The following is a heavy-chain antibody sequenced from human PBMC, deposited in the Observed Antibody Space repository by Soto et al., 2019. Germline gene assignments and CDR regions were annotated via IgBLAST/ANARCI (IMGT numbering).Heavy chain of an antibody. CDR3: AKVFSLGYCISTSCYPYGMDV. CDR2: ISGSGGST. D-gene: IGHD2-2*01. V-gene: IGHV3-23*01. CDR1: GFTFSSYA. Sequence: EVQLLESGGGLVQPGGSLRLSCAASGFTFSSYAMSWVRQAPGKGLEWVSAISGSGGSTYYADSVKGRFTISRDNSKNTLYLQMNSRRAEDTAVYYCAKVFSLGYCISTSCYPYGMDVWGQGTTVTVSS. J-gene: IGHJ6*02.